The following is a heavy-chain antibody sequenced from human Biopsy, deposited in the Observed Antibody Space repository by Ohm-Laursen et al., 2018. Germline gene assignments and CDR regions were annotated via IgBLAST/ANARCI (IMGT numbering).Heavy chain of an antibody. CDR1: GGSLSGYF. Sequence: SETLSLTCAVSGGSLSGYFWSWIRQPPGKGLEWIGHNQNSGSTNYNPSLKSRVTISADTSKNQFSLKLSSVTAADTAMYYCARGRGWGNTYFRSFGYWGQGTLVTVSS. V-gene: IGHV4-59*01. J-gene: IGHJ4*02. CDR3: ARGRGWGNTYFRSFGY. CDR2: NQNSGST. D-gene: IGHD3-9*01.